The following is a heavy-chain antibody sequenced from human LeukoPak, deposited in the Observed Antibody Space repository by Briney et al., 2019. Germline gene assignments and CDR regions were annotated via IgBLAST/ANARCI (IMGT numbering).Heavy chain of an antibody. CDR1: GFTSSRLW. CDR2: IKQDGSEK. J-gene: IGHJ4*02. CDR3: VRSRQGYSYGLN. Sequence: GGSLRLSCVASGFTSSRLWMNWVRQAPGKGLEWVANIKQDGSEKYYVDSVKGRFTISRDNAKNTVYLQMNNLRAEDTAVYYCVRSRQGYSYGLNWGQGTLVTVSS. V-gene: IGHV3-7*04. D-gene: IGHD5-18*01.